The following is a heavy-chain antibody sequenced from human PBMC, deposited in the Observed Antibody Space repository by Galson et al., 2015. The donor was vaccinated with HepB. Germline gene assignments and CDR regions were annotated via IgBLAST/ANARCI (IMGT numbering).Heavy chain of an antibody. CDR1: GFTVSGNY. Sequence: SLRLSCAPSGFTVSGNYMSWVRQAPGKGLEWVSLIYSGTTTYYADSVKGRFTISRDNSKNALYLQMNSLRAEDTADYYCARDQGDDYVNYYYYHGMDVWGQGTTVTVSS. V-gene: IGHV3-66*02. CDR2: IYSGTTT. CDR3: ARDQGDDYVNYYYYHGMDV. D-gene: IGHD3-16*01. J-gene: IGHJ6*02.